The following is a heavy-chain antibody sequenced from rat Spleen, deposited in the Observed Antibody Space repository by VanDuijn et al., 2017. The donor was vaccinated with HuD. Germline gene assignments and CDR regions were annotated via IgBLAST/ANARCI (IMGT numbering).Heavy chain of an antibody. CDR3: ARHGLSNNYGWFAY. Sequence: EVQLVESGGGLVQPGRSLKLSCAASGFTFSSFPMAWVRQAPKKGLEWVASISAGGGDTYFPDSVKGRFTISRDNAKSTLYLQMDRLRSEDTASYSCARHGLSNNYGWFAYWGQGTLVTVSS. D-gene: IGHD1-10*01. CDR1: GFTFSSFP. CDR2: ISAGGGDT. V-gene: IGHV5-25*01. J-gene: IGHJ3*01.